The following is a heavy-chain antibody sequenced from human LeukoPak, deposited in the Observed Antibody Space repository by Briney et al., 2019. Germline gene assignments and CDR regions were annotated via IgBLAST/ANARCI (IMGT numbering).Heavy chain of an antibody. CDR1: EFTFNSYS. J-gene: IGHJ5*02. V-gene: IGHV3-21*01. Sequence: PGGSLRLSCAASEFTFNSYSMNWVRQAPGKGLEWVSSISGSNSYIYYADSMKGRFTISRDNAKNSLYLQMNSLRAEDTAVYYCARDHYGLTSYPNPWGQGTLVTVSS. CDR3: ARDHYGLTSYPNP. D-gene: IGHD3-10*01. CDR2: ISGSNSYI.